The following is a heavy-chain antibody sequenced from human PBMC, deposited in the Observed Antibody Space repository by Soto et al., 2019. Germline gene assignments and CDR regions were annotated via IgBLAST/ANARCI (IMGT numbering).Heavy chain of an antibody. J-gene: IGHJ5*02. Sequence: QVQLVQSGAEVKKPGSSVKVSCKASGGTFSSYAISWVRQAPGQGLEWMGGIIPIFGTANYAQKFQGRVTITADESTSTAYMELSSLRSEDTAVYYCARGNYYDSSGYYYSCWFDPWGQGTLVTVSS. CDR3: ARGNYYDSSGYYYSCWFDP. CDR2: IIPIFGTA. V-gene: IGHV1-69*01. D-gene: IGHD3-22*01. CDR1: GGTFSSYA.